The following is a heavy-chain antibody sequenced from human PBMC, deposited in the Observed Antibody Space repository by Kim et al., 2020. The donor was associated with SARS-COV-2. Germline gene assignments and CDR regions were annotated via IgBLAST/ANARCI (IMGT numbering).Heavy chain of an antibody. CDR3: ARDPRRWLHLTNYCYFDL. CDR1: GGSISSYY. CDR2: IYYSGST. J-gene: IGHJ2*01. D-gene: IGHD5-12*01. V-gene: IGHV4-59*01. Sequence: SETLSLTCTVSGGSISSYYWSWIRQPPGKGLEWIGYIYYSGSTNYNPSLKSRVTISVATSKNQFSLKLSSVTAADTAVYYCARDPRRWLHLTNYCYFDLWGRGTLVTVSS.